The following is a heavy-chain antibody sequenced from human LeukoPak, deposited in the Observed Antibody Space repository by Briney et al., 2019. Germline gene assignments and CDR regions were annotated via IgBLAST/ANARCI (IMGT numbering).Heavy chain of an antibody. D-gene: IGHD2-2*01. CDR2: IYHSGSA. J-gene: IGHJ5*02. Sequence: SHTLSLTCAVSGYSISSGYQWAWIRQPPGKTLEWIGSIYHSGSAHYNPSLKSRVTISVDRSNNQFSLRLSSVTAADTAVYYCARDPRWLTPDCTSTSCYENYFDPWGQGTLVTVSS. CDR1: GYSISSGYQ. V-gene: IGHV4-38-2*02. CDR3: ARDPRWLTPDCTSTSCYENYFDP.